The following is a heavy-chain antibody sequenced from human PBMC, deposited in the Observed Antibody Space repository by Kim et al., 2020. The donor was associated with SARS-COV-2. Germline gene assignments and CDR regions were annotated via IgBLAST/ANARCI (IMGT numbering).Heavy chain of an antibody. CDR2: IYYGGAT. D-gene: IGHD6-25*01. CDR3: ARLVEAAAY. J-gene: IGHJ4*02. V-gene: IGHV4-39*01. CDR1: GGSISGSDFY. Sequence: SETLSLTCSVSGGSISGSDFYWGWMRQPPGKGLEWIGSIYYGGATHYNPSLESRLTISVDTSHNQFSLQLSSMTAADTGVYYCARLVEAAAYWGQGSLVT.